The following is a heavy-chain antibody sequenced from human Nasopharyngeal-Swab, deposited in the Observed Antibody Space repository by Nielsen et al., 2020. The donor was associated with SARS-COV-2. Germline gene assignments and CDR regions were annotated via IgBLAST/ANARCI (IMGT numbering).Heavy chain of an antibody. V-gene: IGHV3-48*04. Sequence: GESLKISCAASGFTFSSYSMNWVRQAPGKGPEWVSYISSSSSTIYYADSVKGRFTISRDNAKNSLYLQMNSLRAEDTAVYYCAREKYDFWSGYYGCGMDVWGQGTTVTVSS. CDR2: ISSSSSTI. CDR1: GFTFSSYS. J-gene: IGHJ6*02. D-gene: IGHD3-3*01. CDR3: AREKYDFWSGYYGCGMDV.